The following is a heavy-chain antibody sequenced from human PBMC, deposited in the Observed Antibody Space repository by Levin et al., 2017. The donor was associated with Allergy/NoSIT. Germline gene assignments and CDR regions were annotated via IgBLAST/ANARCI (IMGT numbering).Heavy chain of an antibody. CDR2: IYYSGST. J-gene: IGHJ4*02. Sequence: PSETLSLTCTVSGGSISSYYWSWIRQPPGKGLEWIGYIYYSGSTNYNPSLKSRVTISVDTSKNQFSLKLSSVTAADTAMYYCARQGEEDTAMVFDYWGQGTLVTVSS. CDR3: ARQGEEDTAMVFDY. V-gene: IGHV4-59*08. D-gene: IGHD5-18*01. CDR1: GGSISSYY.